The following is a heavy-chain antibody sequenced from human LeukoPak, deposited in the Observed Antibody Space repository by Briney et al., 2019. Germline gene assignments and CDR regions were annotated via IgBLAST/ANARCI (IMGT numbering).Heavy chain of an antibody. J-gene: IGHJ5*02. CDR2: IYYSGST. D-gene: IGHD2-2*01. V-gene: IGHV4-59*12. Sequence: SETLSLTCTVSGGSMSYYYWSWIRQLPGKGLEWIGYIYYSGSTNYNPSLKSRVTISVDTSKNQFSLKLSSVTAADTAVYYCAREGFRYCSSTSCSPGNWFDPWGQGTLVTVSS. CDR3: AREGFRYCSSTSCSPGNWFDP. CDR1: GGSMSYYY.